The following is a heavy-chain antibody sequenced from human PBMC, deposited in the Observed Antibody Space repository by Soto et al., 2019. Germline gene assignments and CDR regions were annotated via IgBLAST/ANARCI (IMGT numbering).Heavy chain of an antibody. CDR2: MGGDGNDR. CDR1: RHTFNIFA. CDR3: VQDRMPPSSVCDPFDS. J-gene: IGHJ3*02. V-gene: IGHV3-23*01. D-gene: IGHD2-15*01. Sequence: GGCLRHSCAVSRHTFNIFAIGWVRQATRKGLEWVSGMGGDGNDRYYAGSLKGRFTISRDNSRNTVFLQMNSLRGGDTAIYFCVQDRMPPSSVCDPFDSWGQRTRVTV.